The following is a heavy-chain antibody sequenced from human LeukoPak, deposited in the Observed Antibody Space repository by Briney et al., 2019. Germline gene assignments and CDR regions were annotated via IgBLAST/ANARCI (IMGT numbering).Heavy chain of an antibody. CDR3: ARDSGGYGYSGSYYGLDC. CDR1: GYSISSGYY. Sequence: PSETLSLTCTVSGYSISSGYYWGWIRQPPGKGLEWIGEINHSGSTNYNPSLKSRVTISVDTSKNQFSLKLSSVTAEDTAVYYCARDSGGYGYSGSYYGLDCWGQGTLVTVSS. D-gene: IGHD1-26*01. CDR2: INHSGST. J-gene: IGHJ4*02. V-gene: IGHV4-38-2*02.